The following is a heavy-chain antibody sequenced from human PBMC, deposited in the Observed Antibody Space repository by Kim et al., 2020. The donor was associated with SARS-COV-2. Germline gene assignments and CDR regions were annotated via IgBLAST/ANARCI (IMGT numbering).Heavy chain of an antibody. V-gene: IGHV4-34*01. CDR2: INHSGST. Sequence: SETLSLTCAVYGGSFSGYYWSWIRQPPGKGLEWIGEINHSGSTNYNPSLKSRVTISVDTSKNQFSLKLSSVTAADTAVYYCARGFAVTVSRIAARPFDYWGQGTLVTVSS. D-gene: IGHD6-6*01. CDR1: GGSFSGYY. CDR3: ARGFAVTVSRIAARPFDY. J-gene: IGHJ4*02.